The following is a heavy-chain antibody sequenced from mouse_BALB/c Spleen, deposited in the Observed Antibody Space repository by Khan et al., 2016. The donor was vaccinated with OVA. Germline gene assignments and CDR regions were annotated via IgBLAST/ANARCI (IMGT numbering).Heavy chain of an antibody. D-gene: IGHD1-1*02. Sequence: QVQLKQSGPGLVQPSQSLSITCTVSGCSLTSYGVHWVRQSPGKGLEWLGMIWSSGSTDYNATFISRLSISKDNSKSQVFFKMNSLQANDTAIYYCARNRNGYFDYWGQGTTLTVSS. CDR3: ARNRNGYFDY. CDR2: IWSSGST. J-gene: IGHJ2*01. CDR1: GCSLTSYG. V-gene: IGHV2-2*02.